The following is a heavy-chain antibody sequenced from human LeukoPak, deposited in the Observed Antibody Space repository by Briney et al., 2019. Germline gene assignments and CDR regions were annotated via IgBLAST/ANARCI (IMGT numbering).Heavy chain of an antibody. Sequence: GGSLRLSCAASGFTFSSYAMSWVRQAPGKGLEWVSAIRGSGGSTYYADSVKGRFTISRDNSKNTLYLQMNSLRAEDTAVYYCAKRGPGSPQSGKYYFDYWGQGTLVTVSS. CDR2: IRGSGGST. J-gene: IGHJ4*02. V-gene: IGHV3-23*01. CDR1: GFTFSSYA. CDR3: AKRGPGSPQSGKYYFDY. D-gene: IGHD3-10*01.